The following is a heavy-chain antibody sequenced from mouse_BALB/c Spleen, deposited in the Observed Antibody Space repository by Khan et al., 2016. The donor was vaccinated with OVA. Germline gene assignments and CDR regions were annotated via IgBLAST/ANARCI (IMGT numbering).Heavy chain of an antibody. CDR2: IWGDGST. Sequence: VQLVESGPGLVAPSQSLSITCTVSGFSLTGYGVNWVRQPPGKGLEWLGMIWGDGSTDYNSALKSRLNLSKDNSKSHVFLKMNSLQTDDTARYYGARAYYGNYREAMDYWGQGTSVTVSS. CDR1: GFSLTGYG. V-gene: IGHV2-6-7*01. J-gene: IGHJ4*01. D-gene: IGHD2-10*01. CDR3: ARAYYGNYREAMDY.